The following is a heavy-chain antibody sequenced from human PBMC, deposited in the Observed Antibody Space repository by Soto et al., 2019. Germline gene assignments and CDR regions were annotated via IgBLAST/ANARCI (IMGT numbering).Heavy chain of an antibody. CDR2: INAGNGNT. CDR3: AREEAYEYPFFYYYYMAV. J-gene: IGHJ6*03. D-gene: IGHD2-8*01. CDR1: GYTFTSYA. Sequence: ASVKVSCKASGYTFTSYAMHWVRQAPGQRLEWMGWINAGNGNTKYSQKFQGRVTITRDTSASTAYMELSSLRSEDTAVYYCAREEAYEYPFFYYYYMAVWGKGTTVTVSS. V-gene: IGHV1-3*01.